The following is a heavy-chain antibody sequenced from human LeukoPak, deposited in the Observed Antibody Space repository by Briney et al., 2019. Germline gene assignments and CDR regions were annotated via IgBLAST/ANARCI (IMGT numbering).Heavy chain of an antibody. CDR1: GGSISSYY. CDR3: ARDPRYSTGWFAF. D-gene: IGHD6-19*01. J-gene: IGHJ5*01. CDR2: ISSSGST. V-gene: IGHV4-4*07. Sequence: SETLSLTCTVSGGSISSYYWNWIRQPAGKGLEWIGRISSSGSTNYSPSLKSRVTMSVDTSKNQISLKLSSVTAADAAVYYCARDPRYSTGWFAFWGQGTLVTVSS.